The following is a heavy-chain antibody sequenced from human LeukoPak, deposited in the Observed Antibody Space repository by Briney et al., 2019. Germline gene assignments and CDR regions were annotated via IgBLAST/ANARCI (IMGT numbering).Heavy chain of an antibody. CDR2: INEDGGEI. Sequence: GGSLRLSCAASGFTFSRSWMTWVRQAPGKGLEWVASINEDGGEIHYVDSVKGRFTISRDNAKNSLYLQMNSLTAEDTAVYYCALGYGDYLVGYFDYWGQGTLVTVSS. D-gene: IGHD4-17*01. V-gene: IGHV3-7*03. CDR1: GFTFSRSW. J-gene: IGHJ4*02. CDR3: ALGYGDYLVGYFDY.